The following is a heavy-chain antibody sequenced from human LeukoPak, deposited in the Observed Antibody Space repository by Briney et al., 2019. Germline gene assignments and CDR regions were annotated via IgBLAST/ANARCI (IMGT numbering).Heavy chain of an antibody. D-gene: IGHD3-10*01. V-gene: IGHV4-59*01. CDR3: AGVLWFGEFWYYFDY. CDR1: DGSISSYY. Sequence: PETLSLTCSVSDGSISSYYWSWIRQPPGKGLEWIGYIYYSGTTNYNPSLKCRLTISVDTSKNQSSLKLSSVTPADTAVYYCAGVLWFGEFWYYFDYWGQGTLVTVSS. CDR2: IYYSGTT. J-gene: IGHJ4*02.